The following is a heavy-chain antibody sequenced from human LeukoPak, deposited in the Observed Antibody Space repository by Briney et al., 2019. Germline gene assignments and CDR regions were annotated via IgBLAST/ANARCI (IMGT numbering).Heavy chain of an antibody. CDR1: GFTFKSYV. J-gene: IGHJ3*02. CDR3: AKAIYGDHWPAAFDI. V-gene: IGHV3-23*01. D-gene: IGHD4-17*01. Sequence: PGGSLRLSCVASGFTFKSYVMNWVRQAPGKGLEWLATNGSGVSISYADSVKGRFTISRDNSKNTLYLQMNSLRAEDTAVFYCAKAIYGDHWPAAFDIWGQGTMVTVSS. CDR2: TNGSGVSI.